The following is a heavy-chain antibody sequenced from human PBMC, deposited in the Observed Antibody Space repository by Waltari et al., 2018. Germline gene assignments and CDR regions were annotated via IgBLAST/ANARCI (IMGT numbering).Heavy chain of an antibody. CDR1: GYSISSGYY. J-gene: IGHJ4*02. Sequence: QVQLQESGPGLVKPSETLSLTCVVSGYSISSGYYWGWLRQPPGKGLERIGCISHSGSTYYNPSLKSRVTMSIDTARNQFSLKLTSVTAADTAVYYCARHGTRITMTSSFHYWGQGTLVTVSS. V-gene: IGHV4-38-2*01. CDR2: ISHSGST. D-gene: IGHD3-3*01. CDR3: ARHGTRITMTSSFHY.